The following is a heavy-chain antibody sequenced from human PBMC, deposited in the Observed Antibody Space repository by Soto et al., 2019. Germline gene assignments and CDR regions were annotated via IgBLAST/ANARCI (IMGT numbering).Heavy chain of an antibody. V-gene: IGHV3-30*03. CDR3: ARGTADWFDP. CDR1: GFTFSSFG. Sequence: GGSLRLSCAASGFTFSSFGMHWVRQAPGKGLEWVAVISYDGNNKYYADSVKGRFTISRDNSKNTLYLHMNSLGAEDTAVYYCARGTADWFDPWGQGTLVTVSS. CDR2: ISYDGNNK. J-gene: IGHJ5*02.